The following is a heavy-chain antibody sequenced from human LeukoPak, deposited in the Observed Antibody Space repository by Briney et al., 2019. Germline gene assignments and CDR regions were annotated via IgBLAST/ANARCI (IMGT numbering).Heavy chain of an antibody. Sequence: GGSLRLSCAASGFTFDDYSMHWVRQGPGKGLEWVSLINWDGSSTNYADSVKGRFTISRDNSIRSLYLQMNSLRTEDNALYYCARAARSGAHYFDYWGQGTLVTVSS. D-gene: IGHD3-10*01. J-gene: IGHJ4*02. CDR2: INWDGSST. CDR3: ARAARSGAHYFDY. V-gene: IGHV3-43*01. CDR1: GFTFDDYS.